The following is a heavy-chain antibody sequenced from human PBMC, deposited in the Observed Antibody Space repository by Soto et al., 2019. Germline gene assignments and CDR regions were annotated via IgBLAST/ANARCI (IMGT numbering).Heavy chain of an antibody. CDR3: AKPPDYNWNDY. Sequence: EVQLLESGGGLVQPGGSLRLSCAASGFAFRSNTMSWVRQAQGKGLEWISAVSGSGGSTYYADSVKGRFTISRDNSKDTLYLQMNNLRAEDTAVYYCAKPPDYNWNDYWGQGTLVTVSS. V-gene: IGHV3-23*01. CDR2: VSGSGGST. J-gene: IGHJ4*02. D-gene: IGHD1-20*01. CDR1: GFAFRSNT.